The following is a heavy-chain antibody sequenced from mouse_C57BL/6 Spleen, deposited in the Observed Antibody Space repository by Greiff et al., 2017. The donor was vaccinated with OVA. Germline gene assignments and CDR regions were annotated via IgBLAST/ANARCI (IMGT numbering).Heavy chain of an antibody. Sequence: VQLQQSGAELVRPGASVKLSCTASGFNIKDDYMHWVKQRPEQGLEWIGWIDPENGDTEYASKFQGKATITADTSSNTAYLQLSSLTSEDTAVYYCTTGSSNYAWFAYWGQGTLVTVSA. D-gene: IGHD2-5*01. CDR3: TTGSSNYAWFAY. J-gene: IGHJ3*01. CDR1: GFNIKDDY. CDR2: IDPENGDT. V-gene: IGHV14-4*01.